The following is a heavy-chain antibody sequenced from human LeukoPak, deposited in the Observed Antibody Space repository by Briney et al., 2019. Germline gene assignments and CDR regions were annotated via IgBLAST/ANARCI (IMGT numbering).Heavy chain of an antibody. D-gene: IGHD3-22*01. V-gene: IGHV4-39*01. CDR3: ARHPHYYFDNSAR. J-gene: IGHJ4*02. CDR1: GDSVRTSNSY. CDR2: MFYSGNT. Sequence: SETLSLTCTVSGDSVRTSNSYWGWIRQPPGKGLEWIGSMFYSGNTYYNPSLKSRVTISVDTSKNQLSLRLGSVTAADTAVYYCARHPHYYFDNSARWGQGTLVTVSS.